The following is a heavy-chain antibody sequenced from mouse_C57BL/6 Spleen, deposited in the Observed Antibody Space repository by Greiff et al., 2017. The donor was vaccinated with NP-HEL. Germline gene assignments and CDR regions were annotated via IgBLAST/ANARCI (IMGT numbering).Heavy chain of an antibody. CDR2: IYPTNGGN. CDR1: GYNITDYY. J-gene: IGHJ3*01. D-gene: IGHD2-4*01. CDR3: ARLRDYDVTAFAY. V-gene: IGHV1-34*01. Sequence: EVQLQQSVPELVKPGASVKMSCKASGYNITDYYMHWVKQSPGKSLEWIGYIYPTNGGNGYNQKFKGKATMTVDKSSSTAYLELRSLTSEDSAVYYCARLRDYDVTAFAYWGQGTLVTVSA.